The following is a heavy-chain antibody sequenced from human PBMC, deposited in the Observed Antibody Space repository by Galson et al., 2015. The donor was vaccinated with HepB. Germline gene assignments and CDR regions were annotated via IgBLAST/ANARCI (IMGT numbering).Heavy chain of an antibody. Sequence: SLRLSCAASGFTFRSYDMHWVRQAPGKGLEWVAVISYDGSNKYYADSVKGRFTISRDNSKNTLYLQMNSLRAEDTAVYYCARCYYYGSGSYDPDYWGQGTLVTVSS. D-gene: IGHD3-10*01. CDR3: ARCYYYGSGSYDPDY. V-gene: IGHV3-30*03. CDR1: GFTFRSYD. CDR2: ISYDGSNK. J-gene: IGHJ4*02.